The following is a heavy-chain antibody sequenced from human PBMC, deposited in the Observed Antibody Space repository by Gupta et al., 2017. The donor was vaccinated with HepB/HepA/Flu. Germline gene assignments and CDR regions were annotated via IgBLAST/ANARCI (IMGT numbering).Heavy chain of an antibody. D-gene: IGHD6-25*01. V-gene: IGHV1-3*01. CDR1: GYSFSNYD. J-gene: IGHJ3*01. CDR3: ARERTAATDPFDV. Sequence: QVQLVHSGAEVKKPGASVKVSCKGSGYSFSNYDIHWVSQAPGQRLQWMGWINAGNGKTGYSQKYQGRVTITRDTSASTVYMELSSLTSEDTAVYYCARERTAATDPFDVWGQGTMGTVSS. CDR2: INAGNGKT.